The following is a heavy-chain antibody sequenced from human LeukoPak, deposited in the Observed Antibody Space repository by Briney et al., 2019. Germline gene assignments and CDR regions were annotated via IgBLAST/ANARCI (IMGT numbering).Heavy chain of an antibody. V-gene: IGHV1-18*01. CDR3: ARVWFGKLFHYVDY. CDR1: GYTFTSYG. CDR2: ISAYNGNT. J-gene: IGHJ4*02. Sequence: ASVKVSCKASGYTFTSYGISWVRQAPGQGLEWMGWISAYNGNTNYAQKLQGRVTMTTDTSTSTAYMELRSLRSDDTAVYYCARVWFGKLFHYVDYWGQGTLVTVSS. D-gene: IGHD3-10*01.